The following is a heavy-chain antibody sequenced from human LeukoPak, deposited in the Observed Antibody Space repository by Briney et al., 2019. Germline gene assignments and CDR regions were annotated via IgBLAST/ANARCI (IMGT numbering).Heavy chain of an antibody. CDR1: GYTFTSYG. V-gene: IGHV1-46*01. Sequence: GASVKVSCKASGYTFTSYGISWVRQAPGQGLEWMGIINPSGGSTSYAQKFQGRVTMTRDTSTSTVYMELSSLRSEDTAVYYCALYYYDSSGYYWGQGTLVTVSS. CDR2: INPSGGST. CDR3: ALYYYDSSGYY. J-gene: IGHJ4*02. D-gene: IGHD3-22*01.